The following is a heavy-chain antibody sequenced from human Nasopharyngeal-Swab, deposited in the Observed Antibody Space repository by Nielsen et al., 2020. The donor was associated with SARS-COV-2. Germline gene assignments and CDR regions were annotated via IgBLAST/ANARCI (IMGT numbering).Heavy chain of an antibody. V-gene: IGHV3-23*01. D-gene: IGHD6-13*01. CDR3: AKTLDQYSSSWYRFY. Sequence: QAPGRGLEWVSAISGSGGSTYYADSVKGRFTISRDNSKNTLYLQMNSLRAEDTAVYYCAKTLDQYSSSWYRFYWGQGTLVTVSS. J-gene: IGHJ4*02. CDR2: ISGSGGST.